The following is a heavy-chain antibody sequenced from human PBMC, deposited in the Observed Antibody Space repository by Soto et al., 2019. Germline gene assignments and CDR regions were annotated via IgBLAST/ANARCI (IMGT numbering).Heavy chain of an antibody. CDR2: IYYSGST. CDR3: ARHDYGSASTYFDS. Sequence: SETLSLTCTVSGGSMSSYYWSWIRQPPGKGLEWIGYIYYSGSTNYNPSLKSRVTISVDTSKNQFSLKLNSMTAADTAVYYCARHDYGSASTYFDSWGHGILVTVS. CDR1: GGSMSSYY. D-gene: IGHD3-16*01. V-gene: IGHV4-59*08. J-gene: IGHJ4*01.